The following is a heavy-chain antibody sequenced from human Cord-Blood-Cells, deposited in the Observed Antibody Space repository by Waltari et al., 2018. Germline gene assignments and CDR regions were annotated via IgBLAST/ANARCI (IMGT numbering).Heavy chain of an antibody. D-gene: IGHD6-19*01. Sequence: QVQLVQSGAEVKKPGYSVKISCKASGGPSCSYTISGLRPAPAQGLEWMGRIIPILGIANYAQNFQGRVTITAYKSTSTAYMELSSLRAEDTAVYYCARDPGGSSGWYWYFDLWGRGTLVTVSS. J-gene: IGHJ2*01. V-gene: IGHV1-69*08. CDR2: IIPILGIA. CDR1: GGPSCSYT. CDR3: ARDPGGSSGWYWYFDL.